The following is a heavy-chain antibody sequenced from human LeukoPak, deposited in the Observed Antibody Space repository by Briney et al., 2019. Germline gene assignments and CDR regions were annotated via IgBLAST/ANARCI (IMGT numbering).Heavy chain of an antibody. Sequence: RSETLSLTCAVSGGSISTSNSYWGWIRRPPGKGLEWVGSIYYSGNTYYNPSLKSRVTISVDTSKNQFSLILTSVTAADTAVYYCARQTGAGLFILPGGQGTLVTVSS. V-gene: IGHV4-39*01. J-gene: IGHJ4*02. CDR2: IYYSGNT. CDR1: GGSISTSNSY. D-gene: IGHD3-3*01. CDR3: ARQTGAGLFILP.